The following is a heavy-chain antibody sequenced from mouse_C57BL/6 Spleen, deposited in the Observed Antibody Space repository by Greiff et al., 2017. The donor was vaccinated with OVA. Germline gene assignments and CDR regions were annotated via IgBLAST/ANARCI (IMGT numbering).Heavy chain of an antibody. CDR2: INPNNGGT. CDR3: ARRDQKGYAMDY. Sequence: VQLQQSGPELVKPGASVKIPCKASGYTFTDYNMDWVKQSHGKSLEWIGDINPNNGGTIYNQKFKGKATLTVDKSSSTAYMELRSLTSEDTAVYYCARRDQKGYAMDYWGQGTSVTVSS. J-gene: IGHJ4*01. V-gene: IGHV1-18*01. CDR1: GYTFTDYN.